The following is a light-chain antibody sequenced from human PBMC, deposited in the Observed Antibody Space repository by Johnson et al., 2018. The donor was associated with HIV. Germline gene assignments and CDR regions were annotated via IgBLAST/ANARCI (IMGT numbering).Light chain of an antibody. Sequence: QSVLTQPPSVSAAPGQKVTISCSGSSSNIGNNYVSWYQQLPGTAPRLLIYDDIKRPSGIPDRFSGSKSGTSATLGITGLQTGDEADYYCGTWDSSLSAGRVFGTGTKVTVL. CDR1: SSNIGNNY. CDR2: DDI. CDR3: GTWDSSLSAGRV. V-gene: IGLV1-51*01. J-gene: IGLJ1*01.